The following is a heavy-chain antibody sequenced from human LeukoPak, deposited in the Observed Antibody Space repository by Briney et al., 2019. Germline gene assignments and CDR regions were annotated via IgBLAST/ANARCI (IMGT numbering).Heavy chain of an antibody. CDR3: ARGRVSSDYGYVWFDS. CDR2: IYTSGST. Sequence: SETLSLTCTVSGGSISSYYWSWIRQPAGKGLEWIGRIYTSGSTNYNPSLKSRVTISVDKSKNQFSLKLSSVTAADTAVYYCARGRVSSDYGYVWFDSWGQGMLVAVSS. V-gene: IGHV4-4*07. CDR1: GGSISSYY. J-gene: IGHJ5*01. D-gene: IGHD4/OR15-4a*01.